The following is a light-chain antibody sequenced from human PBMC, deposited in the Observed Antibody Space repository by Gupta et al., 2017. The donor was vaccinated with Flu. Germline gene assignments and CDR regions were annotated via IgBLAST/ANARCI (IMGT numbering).Light chain of an antibody. V-gene: IGKV1-39*01. J-gene: IGKJ2*01. CDR3: QQSDSSPYT. Sequence: PYSLSTSVGDRVTITCRASQGISSYLNWYQQKPGKAPKLLIYAASSLQSGVPSRFSGSGSGTDFTLTISRLQREDFATYYCQQSDSSPYTFGQGTKMEIK. CDR1: QGISSY. CDR2: AAS.